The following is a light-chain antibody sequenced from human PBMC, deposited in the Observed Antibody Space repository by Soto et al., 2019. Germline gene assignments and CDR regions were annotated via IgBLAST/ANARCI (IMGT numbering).Light chain of an antibody. V-gene: IGKV1-39*01. CDR1: QSVSTY. Sequence: DIPMTQSPSSLSASVGDRVTITCRASQSVSTYLNWYQKKPGTAPKLLIYATSLLQSWVPSRFSGSGSGTDFSLTISSLQPEDFAIYYCQQSSSTPRTFGQGTNLEIK. J-gene: IGKJ2*02. CDR3: QQSSSTPRT. CDR2: ATS.